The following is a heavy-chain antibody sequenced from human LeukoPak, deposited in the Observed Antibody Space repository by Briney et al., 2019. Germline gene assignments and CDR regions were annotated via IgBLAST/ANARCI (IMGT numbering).Heavy chain of an antibody. CDR2: ISYDGSNK. V-gene: IGHV3-30*18. Sequence: GGSLRPSCAASGFTFSSYGMHWVRQAPGKGLEWVAVISYDGSNKYYADSVKGRFTISRDNSKNTLYLQMNSLRAEDTAVYYCAKDHGHDGSGSYLHYWGQGTLVTVSS. CDR1: GFTFSSYG. D-gene: IGHD3-10*01. J-gene: IGHJ4*02. CDR3: AKDHGHDGSGSYLHY.